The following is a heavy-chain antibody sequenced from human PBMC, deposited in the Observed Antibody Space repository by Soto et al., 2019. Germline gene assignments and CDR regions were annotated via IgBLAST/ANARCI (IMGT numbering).Heavy chain of an antibody. Sequence: GSLRLSCAASGFTFSSYAMHWVRQAPGKGLEWVAVISNDGSNKYYADSVKGRFTISRDNAKNTLYLQMNSLRAEDTAVYYCARALANRPTDYWGQGTLVTVSS. V-gene: IGHV3-30-3*01. CDR2: ISNDGSNK. D-gene: IGHD7-27*01. CDR1: GFTFSSYA. J-gene: IGHJ4*02. CDR3: ARALANRPTDY.